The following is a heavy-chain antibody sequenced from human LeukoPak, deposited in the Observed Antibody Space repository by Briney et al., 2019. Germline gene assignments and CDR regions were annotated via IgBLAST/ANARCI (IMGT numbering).Heavy chain of an antibody. Sequence: PGGSLRLSCAASGFTFSSYSMNWVRQAPGKGLEWVSSISSSSSYIYYADSVKGRFTISRDNAKSSLYLQMNSLRVEDTAVYFCAREGQFARSSSLGGPFDIWGQGTMVSASS. CDR3: AREGQFARSSSLGGPFDI. D-gene: IGHD2-2*01. CDR1: GFTFSSYS. J-gene: IGHJ3*02. CDR2: ISSSSSYI. V-gene: IGHV3-21*04.